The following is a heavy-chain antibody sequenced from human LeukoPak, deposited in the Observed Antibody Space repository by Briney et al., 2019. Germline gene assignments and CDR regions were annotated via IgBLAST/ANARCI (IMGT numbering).Heavy chain of an antibody. CDR3: ARRDYSNGGFDY. CDR1: GYSISSGYY. D-gene: IGHD4-11*01. V-gene: IGHV4-38-2*02. J-gene: IGHJ4*02. Sequence: SETLSLTCTVSGYSISSGYYWGWIRQPPGKGLEWIGSIYHSGSTYYNPSLKSRVTISVDTSKNQFSLKLSSVTAADTAVHYCARRDYSNGGFDYWGQGTLVTVSS. CDR2: IYHSGST.